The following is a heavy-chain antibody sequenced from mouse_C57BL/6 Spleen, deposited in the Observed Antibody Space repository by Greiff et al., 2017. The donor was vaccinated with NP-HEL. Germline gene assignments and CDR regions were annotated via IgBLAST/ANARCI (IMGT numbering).Heavy chain of an antibody. V-gene: IGHV1-42*01. CDR3: GTGTDYFDY. D-gene: IGHD4-1*01. Sequence: EVQLQQSGPELVKPGASVKISCKASGYSFTGYYMNWVKQSPEKSLEWIGEINPSTGGTTYNQKFKAKATLTVDKSSSTAYMQLKSLTSEDSAVYYCGTGTDYFDYWGQGTTRTVSS. J-gene: IGHJ2*01. CDR1: GYSFTGYY. CDR2: INPSTGGT.